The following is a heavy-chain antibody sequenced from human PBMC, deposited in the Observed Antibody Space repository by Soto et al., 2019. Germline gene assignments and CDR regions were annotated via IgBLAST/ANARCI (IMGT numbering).Heavy chain of an antibody. CDR3: AKGEVGVILTGYFDY. Sequence: GGSLRLSCAASGFTFDDYAMHWFRQAPGKGLEWVSGISWNSGSIGYADSVKGRFTISRDNAKNSLYLQMNSLRAEDTALYYCAKGEVGVILTGYFDYWGQGTLVTVSS. CDR1: GFTFDDYA. V-gene: IGHV3-9*01. CDR2: ISWNSGSI. J-gene: IGHJ4*02. D-gene: IGHD3-9*01.